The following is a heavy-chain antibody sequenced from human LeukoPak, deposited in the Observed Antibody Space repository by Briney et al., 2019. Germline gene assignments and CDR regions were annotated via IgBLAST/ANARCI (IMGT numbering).Heavy chain of an antibody. Sequence: PGGSLSLSCVLSGFTFSSYWMSWVRPPPGRVMEWVANIKEDGCEKYYVDAEKGRFTTTRDNAKNALDLQMNSLRVEDTAVYYCARLLWYREPWGQGTLVTVSS. J-gene: IGHJ5*02. D-gene: IGHD3-10*01. CDR3: ARLLWYREP. CDR1: GFTFSSYW. CDR2: IKEDGCEK. V-gene: IGHV3-7*01.